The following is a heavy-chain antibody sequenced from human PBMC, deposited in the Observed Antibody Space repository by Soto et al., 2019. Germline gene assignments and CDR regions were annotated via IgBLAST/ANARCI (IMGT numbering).Heavy chain of an antibody. Sequence: GGSLRLSCAASGFTFDGYAMHWVRPAPGKGLEWVSLISWDGGSTYYADSVKGRFTISRDNSKNSLYLQMNSLRAEDTALYYCAKDLSGSWHYYYYYGMDVWGQGTTVTVSS. V-gene: IGHV3-43D*04. CDR3: AKDLSGSWHYYYYYGMDV. D-gene: IGHD6-13*01. CDR2: ISWDGGST. J-gene: IGHJ6*02. CDR1: GFTFDGYA.